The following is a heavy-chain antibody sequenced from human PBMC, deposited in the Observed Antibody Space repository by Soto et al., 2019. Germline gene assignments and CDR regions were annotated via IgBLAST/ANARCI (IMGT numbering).Heavy chain of an antibody. CDR1: GFTFNNAW. D-gene: IGHD6-6*01. CDR2: IKSKADGETT. CDR3: TTDGQYRRSSIWFDP. J-gene: IGHJ5*02. Sequence: EVQLVESGGGLVKPGGSLRLSCAASGFTFNNAWMTWVRQAPGKGLEWVGRIKSKADGETTDYAAPVKGRFTISSDDSKNTLYLQMNSLKTEDTAVYYCTTDGQYRRSSIWFDPWGQGTLVTVSS. V-gene: IGHV3-15*01.